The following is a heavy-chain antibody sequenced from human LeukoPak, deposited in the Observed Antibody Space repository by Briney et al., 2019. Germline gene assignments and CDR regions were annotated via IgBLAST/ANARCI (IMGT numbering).Heavy chain of an antibody. V-gene: IGHV5-51*01. CDR2: IYPGDSDT. Sequence: PGESLKISCKGSGYSFTSYWIGWVRPMPGKGLEWMGIIYPGDSDTRYSPSFQGQVTISADKSISTAYLQWSSLKASDTAMYYCARRSSIATRFFDYWGQGTLVTVSS. J-gene: IGHJ4*02. CDR1: GYSFTSYW. CDR3: ARRSSIATRFFDY. D-gene: IGHD6-6*01.